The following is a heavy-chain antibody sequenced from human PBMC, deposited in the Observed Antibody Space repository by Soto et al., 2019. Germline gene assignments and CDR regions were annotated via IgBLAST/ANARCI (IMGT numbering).Heavy chain of an antibody. CDR1: GDSVSSNSAA. CDR2: TYYRSKWYN. J-gene: IGHJ3*02. D-gene: IGHD6-13*01. CDR3: ARGGGAAPGTWAFEI. Sequence: QVQLQQSGPGLVKPSQTLSLTCAISGDSVSSNSAAWNWIRQSPSRGLEWLGRTYYRSKWYNDYTVSVKKRIPATPATSKNHFSLQLNSVTPEDTAVYYCARGGGAAPGTWAFEIWGQGTMVAVSS. V-gene: IGHV6-1*01.